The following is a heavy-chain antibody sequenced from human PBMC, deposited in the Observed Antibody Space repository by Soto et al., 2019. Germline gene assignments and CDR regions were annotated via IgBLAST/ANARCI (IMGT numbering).Heavy chain of an antibody. CDR2: ISGSGGST. J-gene: IGHJ4*02. Sequence: GGSLRLSCASSGFTFSSYAMSLVRQAPGKGLEWVSAISGSGGSTYYADSVKGRFTISRDNSKNTLYLQMNSLRAEDTAVYYYAKGLLWFGDYDYWGQGTLVTVSS. CDR3: AKGLLWFGDYDY. CDR1: GFTFSSYA. V-gene: IGHV3-23*01. D-gene: IGHD3-10*01.